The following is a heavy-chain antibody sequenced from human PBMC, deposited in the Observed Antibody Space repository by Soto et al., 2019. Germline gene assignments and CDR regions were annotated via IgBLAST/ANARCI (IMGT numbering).Heavy chain of an antibody. Sequence: QVQLQESGPGLVKPSQTLSLTCTVSGGSISSGDYYWSWIRQPPGKGLEWIGYIYYSGSTYYNPYLKSRVTISVDTSKNKFSLKLSSVTAADTAVYYCARGDYDFWSGYWANWFDPWGQGTLVTVSS. CDR3: ARGDYDFWSGYWANWFDP. J-gene: IGHJ5*02. CDR2: IYYSGST. V-gene: IGHV4-30-4*01. D-gene: IGHD3-3*01. CDR1: GGSISSGDYY.